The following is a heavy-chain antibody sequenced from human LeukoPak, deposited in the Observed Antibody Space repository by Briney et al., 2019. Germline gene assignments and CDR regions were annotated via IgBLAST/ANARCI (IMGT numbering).Heavy chain of an antibody. D-gene: IGHD1-7*01. CDR2: IKRDGSEK. CDR3: AREGNYYFDY. V-gene: IGHV3-7*01. Sequence: GSLRLSCAASGFTFTSYSMSWVRQAPGKGLEWVANIKRDGSEKYYVDSVKGRFTISRDNSKNTLYLQMNSLRAEDTAVYYCAREGNYYFDYWGQGTLVTASS. J-gene: IGHJ4*02. CDR1: GFTFTSYS.